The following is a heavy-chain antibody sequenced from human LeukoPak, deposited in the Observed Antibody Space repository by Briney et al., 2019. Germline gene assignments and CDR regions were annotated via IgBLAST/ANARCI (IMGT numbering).Heavy chain of an antibody. D-gene: IGHD5-18*01. CDR3: ARDSYIQRWPYYYYMDV. CDR1: GGSISSYY. V-gene: IGHV4-4*07. CDR2: IYTSGST. J-gene: IGHJ6*03. Sequence: SETLSLTCTVSGGSISSYYWSWIRQPAGKGLEWIGRIYTSGSTNYNPSLKSRVTMSVDTSKNQFSLKLSSVTAADTAVYYCARDSYIQRWPYYYYMDVWGKGTMVTVSS.